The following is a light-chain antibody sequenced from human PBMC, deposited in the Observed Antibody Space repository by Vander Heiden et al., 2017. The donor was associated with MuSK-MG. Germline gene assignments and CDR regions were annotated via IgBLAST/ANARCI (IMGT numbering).Light chain of an antibody. Sequence: EIVLTQSPGTLSLSPGERASLSCRASQCVDSSYLAWYKQKPGQAPRLLIYGTSSRATGIPDRFIGSGSGTDFTLTISRLESEDFAVYYCQQYCNSPYTFGQGTKLEIK. CDR1: QCVDSSY. CDR3: QQYCNSPYT. CDR2: GTS. V-gene: IGKV3-20*01. J-gene: IGKJ2*01.